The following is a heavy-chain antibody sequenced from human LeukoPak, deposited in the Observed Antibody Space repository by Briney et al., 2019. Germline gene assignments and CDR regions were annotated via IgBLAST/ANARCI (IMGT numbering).Heavy chain of an antibody. J-gene: IGHJ4*02. CDR2: IGGNGRTT. D-gene: IGHD6-19*01. CDR1: GFIFNNYA. V-gene: IGHV3-23*01. CDR3: AKERDSSGPHYFDY. Sequence: GGFLRLSCAASGFIFNNYAMSWVRQDPGKGLEWVSSIGGNGRTTVHADSVKGRFTISRDNSKNTLYLQMNSLRAEDTAVYYCAKERDSSGPHYFDYWGRGTLVTVSS.